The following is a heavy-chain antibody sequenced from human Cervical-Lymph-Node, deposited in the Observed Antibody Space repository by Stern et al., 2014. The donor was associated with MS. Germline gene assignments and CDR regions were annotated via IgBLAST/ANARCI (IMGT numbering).Heavy chain of an antibody. CDR2: IYWDGDK. CDR3: ARRPDFWSGYYFDY. J-gene: IGHJ4*01. V-gene: IGHV2-5*02. CDR1: GFSLSTSGVG. Sequence: QVPLRESGPPPVKPTQTLTLTCTFSGFSLSTSGVGVAWIRQPPGKALELLALIYWDGDKRYSPSLERRLTITKDSSKNQVVLTMTNMDPVDTGAYYCARRPDFWSGYYFDYWGQGALVTVSS. D-gene: IGHD3-3*01.